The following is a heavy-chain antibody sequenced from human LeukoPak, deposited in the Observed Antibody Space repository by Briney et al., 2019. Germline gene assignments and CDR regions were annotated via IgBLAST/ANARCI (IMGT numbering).Heavy chain of an antibody. CDR1: GGSFSGYY. D-gene: IGHD3-10*01. J-gene: IGHJ5*02. Sequence: SETLSLTCAVYGGSFSGYYWSWIRQPPGKGLEWIGEINHSGSTNYNPSLKSRVTMSVDTSKNQFSLKLSSVSAADTAVYYCARDSGTTGEVKFDPWGQGTLVTVSS. V-gene: IGHV4-34*01. CDR3: ARDSGTTGEVKFDP. CDR2: INHSGST.